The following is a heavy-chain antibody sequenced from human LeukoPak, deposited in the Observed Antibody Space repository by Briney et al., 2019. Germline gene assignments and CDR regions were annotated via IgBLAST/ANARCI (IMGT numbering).Heavy chain of an antibody. CDR1: GGSISSDY. D-gene: IGHD3-10*01. CDR2: INHSGSS. Sequence: PSETLSLTCTVSGGSISSDYWSWIREPPGKGLEWMGYINHSGSSNYNPSLKSRVTISVDTSKNQFSLKLTSVTAADTAVYYCARVLVGFGDVYYFDYWGQGTLVTVSS. V-gene: IGHV4-59*01. J-gene: IGHJ4*02. CDR3: ARVLVGFGDVYYFDY.